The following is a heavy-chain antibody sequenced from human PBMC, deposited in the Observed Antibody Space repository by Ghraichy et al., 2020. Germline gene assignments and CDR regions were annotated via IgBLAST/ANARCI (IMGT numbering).Heavy chain of an antibody. CDR1: GFTFSSYA. Sequence: LSLTCAASGFTFSSYAMSWVRQAPGKGLEWVSAIIGSGGSTYYADSVKGRFTISRDNSKNTLYLQMNSLRAEDTAVYYCARSITTYFDYWGQGTLVTVSS. CDR3: ARSITTYFDY. D-gene: IGHD3-10*01. J-gene: IGHJ4*02. V-gene: IGHV3-23*01. CDR2: IIGSGGST.